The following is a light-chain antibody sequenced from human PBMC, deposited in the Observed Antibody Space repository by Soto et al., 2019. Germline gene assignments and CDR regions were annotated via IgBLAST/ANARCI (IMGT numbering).Light chain of an antibody. CDR3: CSYTTSSTYV. CDR1: SSDVGAYKY. CDR2: DVS. V-gene: IGLV2-14*03. Sequence: QSALTQPASVSGSPGQSIAISCTGTSSDVGAYKYVSWYQQHPGKAPKLMIYDVSNRPSGVSDRFSGSKSGNTASLTISGLQADDEADYYCCSYTTSSTYVFGTGTQLTVL. J-gene: IGLJ1*01.